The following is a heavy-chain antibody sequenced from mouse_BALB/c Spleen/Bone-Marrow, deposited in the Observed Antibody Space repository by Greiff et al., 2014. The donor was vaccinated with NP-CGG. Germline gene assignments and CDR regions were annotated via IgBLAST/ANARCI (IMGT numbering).Heavy chain of an antibody. J-gene: IGHJ4*01. V-gene: IGHV5-6-5*01. CDR1: GFTFSSYA. CDR3: ARDWDGTLYAMDY. CDR2: ISSGGST. Sequence: EVQLVESGGGLVKPGGSLKLSCAASGFTFSSYAMSWVRQTPEKRLEWVASISSGGSTYYPDSVKGRFTISRDNAKNTLYLQMSSLKSEDTAMYYCARDWDGTLYAMDYWGQGTSVTVSS. D-gene: IGHD4-1*01.